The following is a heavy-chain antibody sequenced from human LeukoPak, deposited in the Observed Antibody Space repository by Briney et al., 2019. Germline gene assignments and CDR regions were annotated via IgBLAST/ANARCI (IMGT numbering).Heavy chain of an antibody. CDR3: ARRQRGYSGYGRYYYMDV. J-gene: IGHJ6*03. CDR1: GGSISSYY. Sequence: SETLSLTCTVSGGSISSYYWSWIRQPAGKGLEWIGEINHSGSTNYNPSLKSRVTISVDTSKNQFSLKLSSVTAADTAVYYCARRQRGYSGYGRYYYMDVWGKGTTVTISS. CDR2: INHSGST. V-gene: IGHV4-34*01. D-gene: IGHD5-12*01.